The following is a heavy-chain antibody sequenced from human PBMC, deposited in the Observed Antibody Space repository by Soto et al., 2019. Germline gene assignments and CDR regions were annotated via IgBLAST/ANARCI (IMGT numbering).Heavy chain of an antibody. V-gene: IGHV1-2*02. D-gene: IGHD1-7*01. CDR2: INPNSGGT. J-gene: IGHJ4*02. Sequence: ASVKVSCKASGYTFTGYYMHWVRQAPGQGLEWMGWINPNSGGTNYAQKFQGRVTMTRDTSISTAYMELSRLRSDDTAAYYCARDMQLELLRTLDYWGQGTLVTVSS. CDR3: ARDMQLELLRTLDY. CDR1: GYTFTGYY.